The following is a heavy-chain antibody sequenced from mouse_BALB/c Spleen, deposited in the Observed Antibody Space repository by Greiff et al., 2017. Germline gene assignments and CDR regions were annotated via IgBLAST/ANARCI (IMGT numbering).Heavy chain of an antibody. V-gene: IGHV1-7*01. CDR1: GYTFTSYW. CDR2: INPSTGYT. Sequence: QVQLQQSGAELAKPGASVKMSCKASGYTFTSYWMHWVKQRPGQGLEWIGYINPSTGYTEYNQKFKDKATLTADKSSSTAYMQLSSLTSEDSAVYYCATVKYFDVWGAGTTVTVSA. D-gene: IGHD2-2*01. CDR3: ATVKYFDV. J-gene: IGHJ1*01.